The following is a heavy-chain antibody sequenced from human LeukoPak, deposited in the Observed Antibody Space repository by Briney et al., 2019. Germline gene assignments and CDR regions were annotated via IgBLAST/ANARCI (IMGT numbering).Heavy chain of an antibody. CDR1: GFTFSSYG. Sequence: GGSLRLSCAASGFTFSSYGMHWVRQAPGKGLEWVAVISYDGSNKYYADSVKGRFTISRDNSKNTLYLQMNSLRAEDTAVYYCAKFNIAGYSTQPDDYWGQGTLVTVSS. D-gene: IGHD3-9*01. J-gene: IGHJ4*02. V-gene: IGHV3-30*18. CDR2: ISYDGSNK. CDR3: AKFNIAGYSTQPDDY.